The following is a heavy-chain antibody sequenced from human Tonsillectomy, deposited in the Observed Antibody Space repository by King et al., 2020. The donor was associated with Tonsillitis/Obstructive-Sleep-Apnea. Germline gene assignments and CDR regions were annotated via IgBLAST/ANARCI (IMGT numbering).Heavy chain of an antibody. V-gene: IGHV4-34*01. CDR1: GGSFSGYY. Sequence: VQLQQWGAGLLKPSETLSLTCAVYGGSFSGYYWSWIRQPPGKGLEWIGESNHSGSTNYNPSLKSRVTISVYTSKNQFSLKLSSVTAADTAVYYCAPLGYCSSTSCKQNQSGWFDPWGQGTLVTVSS. J-gene: IGHJ5*02. CDR2: SNHSGST. CDR3: APLGYCSSTSCKQNQSGWFDP. D-gene: IGHD2-2*01.